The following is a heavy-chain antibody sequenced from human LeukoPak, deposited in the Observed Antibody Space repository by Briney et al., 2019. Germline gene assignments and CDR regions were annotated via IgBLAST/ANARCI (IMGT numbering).Heavy chain of an antibody. CDR1: GFTFSTYA. Sequence: PGGSLRLSCAASGFTFSTYAMSWVRQAPGKGLEWVSAVSGSGGSTYYADSGKGRFTISRDNSRNTLYLQMNSLRAEDTAVYYCAKASGGYDILTGDAFDIWGQGSMVTVSS. D-gene: IGHD3-9*01. CDR2: VSGSGGST. CDR3: AKASGGYDILTGDAFDI. V-gene: IGHV3-23*01. J-gene: IGHJ3*02.